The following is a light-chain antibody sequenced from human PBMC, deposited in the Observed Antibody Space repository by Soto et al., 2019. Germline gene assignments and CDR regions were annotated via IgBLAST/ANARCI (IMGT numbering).Light chain of an antibody. Sequence: SYELTQSPSVSVAPGQTARIACGGNKIGSKSVHWYQQKPGQAPVLVVYDDSDRPSGIPERFSGSNSENTATLTISRVEAGDEADYYCQVWDGSSDHDVVFGGGTKLTVL. CDR1: KIGSKS. J-gene: IGLJ2*01. CDR3: QVWDGSSDHDVV. V-gene: IGLV3-21*02. CDR2: DDS.